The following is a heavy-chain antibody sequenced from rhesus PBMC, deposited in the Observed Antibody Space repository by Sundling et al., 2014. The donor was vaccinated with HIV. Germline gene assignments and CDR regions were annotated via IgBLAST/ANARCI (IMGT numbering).Heavy chain of an antibody. CDR1: GYTFTSYS. Sequence: QVQLVQSGAEVKKPGASVKLSCKASGYTFTSYSINWVRQAPGQGLEWMGWINPSNGNTGYAQKFQGRVTMTRDTSTSTAYMELSSLRSEDTAVYYCARRALGYSGSWPHYDYGLDSLGPRGRSSTVSS. CDR3: ARRALGYSGSWPHYDYGLDS. D-gene: IGHD6-25*01. J-gene: IGHJ6*01. CDR2: INPSNGNT. V-gene: IGHV1-200*01.